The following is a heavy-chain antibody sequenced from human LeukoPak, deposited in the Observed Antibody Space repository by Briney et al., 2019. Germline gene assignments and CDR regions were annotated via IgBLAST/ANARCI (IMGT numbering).Heavy chain of an antibody. CDR2: IDPNSGGT. J-gene: IGHJ4*02. D-gene: IGHD1-26*01. V-gene: IGHV1-2*02. CDR1: GYTFTSYD. Sequence: ASVKVSCKASGYTFTSYDINWVRQAPGQGLEWMGWIDPNSGGTNYAQKFQGRVTMTRDTSINTAYMELSRLRSDDSAIYYCARAKRLPLDYWGQGALVTVSS. CDR3: ARAKRLPLDY.